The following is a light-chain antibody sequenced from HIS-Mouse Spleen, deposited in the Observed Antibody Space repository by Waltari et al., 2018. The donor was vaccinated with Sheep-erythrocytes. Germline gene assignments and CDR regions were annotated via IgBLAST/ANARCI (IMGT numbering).Light chain of an antibody. CDR3: QQYYSTPLT. CDR2: WAS. Sequence: DIVMTQSPDSLAVSLGERATINCKSGQSVLSSSNNKNYLAWYQKKPGQPPKLLIYWASTRESGVPDRFSGSGSGTDFTLTISSLQAEDVAVYYCQQYYSTPLTFGGGTKVEIK. J-gene: IGKJ4*01. CDR1: QSVLSSSNNKNY. V-gene: IGKV4-1*01.